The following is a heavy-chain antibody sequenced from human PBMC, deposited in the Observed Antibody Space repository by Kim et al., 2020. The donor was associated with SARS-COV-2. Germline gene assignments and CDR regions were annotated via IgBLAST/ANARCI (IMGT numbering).Heavy chain of an antibody. CDR3: ARGQPLDY. J-gene: IGHJ4*02. Sequence: SETLSLTCSVSGGSIRSGGKFWTWIRQHPAKGLEWIGYISYSGNSHYSPSLRSRVSISLQTSENQFSLELTSVTAADTAVYYCARGQPLDYWGQGILVTVS. V-gene: IGHV4-31*03. CDR1: GGSIRSGGKF. CDR2: ISYSGNS. D-gene: IGHD2-2*01.